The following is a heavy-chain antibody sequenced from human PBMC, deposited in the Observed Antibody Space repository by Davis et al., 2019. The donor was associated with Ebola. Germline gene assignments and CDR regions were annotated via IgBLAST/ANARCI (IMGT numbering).Heavy chain of an antibody. V-gene: IGHV3-7*01. J-gene: IGHJ4*02. CDR2: IKQDGSET. CDR1: GFTLSTYW. Sequence: GGSLRLSCAASGFTLSTYWMSWVRQAPGKGLEWVANIKQDGSETYYVDSVEGRFTISRDNARNSLYLQMNSLRDEDTAVYYCARGRGNYAIDYWGQGTLVIVSS. D-gene: IGHD1-7*01. CDR3: ARGRGNYAIDY.